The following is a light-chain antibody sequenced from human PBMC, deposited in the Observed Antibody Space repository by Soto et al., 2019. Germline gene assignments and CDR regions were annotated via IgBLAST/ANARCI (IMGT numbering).Light chain of an antibody. CDR2: AAS. J-gene: IGKJ1*01. Sequence: DIQMTQSPSSVSASVGDRVTITCRASQDVDSWLAWYQQKPGKAPKLLIYAASNLQSGVPSRFTGSGSGTDFTATISSLQPEDFATYYCQQGSSFPWTFGQGTKVDIK. V-gene: IGKV1-12*01. CDR3: QQGSSFPWT. CDR1: QDVDSW.